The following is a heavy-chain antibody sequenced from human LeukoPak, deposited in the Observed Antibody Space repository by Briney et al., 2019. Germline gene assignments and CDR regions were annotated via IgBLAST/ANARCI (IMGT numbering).Heavy chain of an antibody. CDR1: GFTFSSYE. J-gene: IGHJ4*02. CDR3: ARVSIHSRVGNYFDY. V-gene: IGHV3-48*03. D-gene: IGHD2-15*01. CDR2: TNSGGSSI. Sequence: GGSLRLSCAASGFTFSSYEMNWVRQAPGKGLEWISYTNSGGSSIYYADSVKGRFTISRDNAKNSLYLQMDSLRAEDTAVYYCARVSIHSRVGNYFDYWGQGTRVTVSS.